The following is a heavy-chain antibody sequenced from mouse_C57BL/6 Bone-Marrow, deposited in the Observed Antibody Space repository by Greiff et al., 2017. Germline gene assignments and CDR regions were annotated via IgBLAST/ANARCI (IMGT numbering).Heavy chain of an antibody. D-gene: IGHD1-1*01. CDR2: ISGGGGNT. J-gene: IGHJ2*01. V-gene: IGHV5-9*01. CDR1: GFTFSSYT. CDR3: ARGYYYGSSLYFDY. Sequence: DVMLVESGGGLVKPGGSLKLSCAASGFTFSSYTMSWVRQTPEKRLEWVATISGGGGNTYYPDSVKGRFTISRDNAKHTLYLQMSSLRSEDTALYYCARGYYYGSSLYFDYWGQGTTLTVSS.